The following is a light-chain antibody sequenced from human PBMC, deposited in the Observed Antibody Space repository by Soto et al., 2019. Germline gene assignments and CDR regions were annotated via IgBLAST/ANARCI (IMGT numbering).Light chain of an antibody. CDR3: QQYYSTPYT. J-gene: IGKJ2*01. CDR1: QSVDSRY. V-gene: IGKV3-20*01. Sequence: DIVLTQSPGTLSLSPGERATLSCRASQSVDSRYLAWYQQKPGQAPRLVIHAVSRRATGIPDRFSGSGSGTDFTLTIIRLEPEDFAEYYCQQYYSTPYTFGQGTKLEIK. CDR2: AVS.